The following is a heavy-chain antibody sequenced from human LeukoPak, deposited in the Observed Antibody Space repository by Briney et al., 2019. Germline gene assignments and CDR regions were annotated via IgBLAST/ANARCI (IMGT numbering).Heavy chain of an antibody. Sequence: ASVKVSCKASGYTFTGYYMHWVRQAPRQGLEWMGRINPNIGGTNYAQKFQGRVTMTRDTSISTAYMELSRLRSDDTAVYYCARGGSSSADYWGQGNLVTVSS. J-gene: IGHJ4*02. V-gene: IGHV1-2*06. D-gene: IGHD6-6*01. CDR3: ARGGSSSADY. CDR2: INPNIGGT. CDR1: GYTFTGYY.